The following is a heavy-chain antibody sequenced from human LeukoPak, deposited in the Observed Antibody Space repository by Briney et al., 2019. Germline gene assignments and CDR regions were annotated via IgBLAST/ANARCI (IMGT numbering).Heavy chain of an antibody. D-gene: IGHD5-24*01. CDR3: AKSQMATINWYFDL. CDR2: ISGSGGST. V-gene: IGHV3-23*01. J-gene: IGHJ2*01. CDR1: GFTFSSYA. Sequence: PGGSLRLSCAASGFTFSSYAMSWVRQTPGKGLEWVSAISGSGGSTYYADSVKGRFTISRDNSKNTLYLQMNSLRAEDTAVYYCAKSQMATINWYFDLWGRGTLVTVSS.